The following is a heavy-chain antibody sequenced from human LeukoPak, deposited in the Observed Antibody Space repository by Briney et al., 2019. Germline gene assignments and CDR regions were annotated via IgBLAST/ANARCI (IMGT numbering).Heavy chain of an antibody. V-gene: IGHV1-69-2*01. CDR1: GYTFTDYY. Sequence: GASVKVSCKASGYTFTDYYMHWVQQAPGKGLEWMGLVDPEDGETIYAEKFQGRVTITADTSTDTAYMELSSLRSEDTAVYYCAGSRGDAFDIWGQGTMVTVSS. J-gene: IGHJ3*02. D-gene: IGHD3-10*01. CDR3: AGSRGDAFDI. CDR2: VDPEDGET.